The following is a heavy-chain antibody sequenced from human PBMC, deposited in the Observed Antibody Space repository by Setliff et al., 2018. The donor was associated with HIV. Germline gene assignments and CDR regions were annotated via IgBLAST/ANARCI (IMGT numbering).Heavy chain of an antibody. D-gene: IGHD6-13*01. J-gene: IGHJ1*01. CDR2: FDPEDGET. Sequence: APVKVSCKISGYTLTELSIHWVRQAPGKRLEWMANFDPEDGETFYAQKFQGRLTMTEDTSTDTAYMELSSLRSDDTAMYYCATDPGYSSTWYSESFQHWGQGTVVTVSS. V-gene: IGHV1-24*01. CDR3: ATDPGYSSTWYSESFQH. CDR1: GYTLTELS.